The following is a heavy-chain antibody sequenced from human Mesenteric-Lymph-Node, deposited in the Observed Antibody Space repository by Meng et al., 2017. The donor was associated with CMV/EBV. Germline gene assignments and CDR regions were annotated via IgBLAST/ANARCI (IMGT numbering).Heavy chain of an antibody. CDR3: ATPRVPAAKSEYFQH. V-gene: IGHV3-7*01. CDR1: GFTFSSYW. Sequence: GESLKISCAASGFTFSSYWMSWVRQAPGKGLECVANIKQDGSEKYYVDSVKGRFTISRDNAKNSLYLQMNSLRAEDTAVYYCATPRVPAAKSEYFQHWGQGTLVTVSS. CDR2: IKQDGSEK. D-gene: IGHD2-2*01. J-gene: IGHJ1*01.